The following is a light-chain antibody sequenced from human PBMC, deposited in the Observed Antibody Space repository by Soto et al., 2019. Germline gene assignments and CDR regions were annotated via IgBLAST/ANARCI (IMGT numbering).Light chain of an antibody. CDR3: LQDYNYPLT. J-gene: IGKJ4*01. CDR2: AAS. Sequence: AIQMTQSPSSLSASVGDRVTITCRASQGIRHYLGWYQQKPGKAPKLLIYAASSLQSGVPSMFSGSGSGTDFTLTISSLQPEEFATYYCLQDYNYPLTFGGGTKVEIK. CDR1: QGIRHY. V-gene: IGKV1-6*01.